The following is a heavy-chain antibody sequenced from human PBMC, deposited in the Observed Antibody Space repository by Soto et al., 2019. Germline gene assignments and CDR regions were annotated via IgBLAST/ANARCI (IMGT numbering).Heavy chain of an antibody. D-gene: IGHD3-22*01. CDR2: VYYGGST. V-gene: IGHV4-39*01. J-gene: IGHJ6*02. CDR1: GGSISSSTHY. Sequence: SETLSLTCSVSGGSISSSTHYWGWFRQPPGKGLEWIASVYYGGSTYYNPSLKSRVTISIDTSKNQFSLRLSSVTAADTAVYYCARQSFDSSGYYYSGYGMDVWGQGTTVT. CDR3: ARQSFDSSGYYYSGYGMDV.